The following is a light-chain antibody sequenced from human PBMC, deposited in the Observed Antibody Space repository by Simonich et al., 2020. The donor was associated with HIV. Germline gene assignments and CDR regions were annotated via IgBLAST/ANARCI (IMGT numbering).Light chain of an antibody. CDR2: DAS. Sequence: AIQLTQSPSSLSASVGDRVTITCRASQGIGSDFAWYQQKPGKPTKLLIYDASSLESGVPSRFSGSGSGTDFTLTISSLQPEDFATYYCQQFNNYPYTFGQGTKLEIK. CDR1: QGIGSD. J-gene: IGKJ2*01. CDR3: QQFNNYPYT. V-gene: IGKV1D-13*01.